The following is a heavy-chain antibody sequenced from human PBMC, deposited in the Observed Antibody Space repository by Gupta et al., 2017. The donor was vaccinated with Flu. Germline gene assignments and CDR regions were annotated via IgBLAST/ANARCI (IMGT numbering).Heavy chain of an antibody. Sequence: DSVKGRFTISRDNAKNSLYLQMNSLRAEDTAVYYCARDYLEIIAPIPGIAVAGQFSDAFDIWGQGTMVTVSS. J-gene: IGHJ3*02. CDR3: ARDYLEIIAPIPGIAVAGQFSDAFDI. V-gene: IGHV3-7*04. D-gene: IGHD6-19*01.